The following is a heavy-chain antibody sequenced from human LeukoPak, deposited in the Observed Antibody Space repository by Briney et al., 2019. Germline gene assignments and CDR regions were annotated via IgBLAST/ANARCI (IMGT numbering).Heavy chain of an antibody. CDR3: ARFRSGYYMDV. Sequence: PGGSLRLSCAASGFTFSSYAMSWVRQAPGKGLEGGSYISGRSSTTYYADSVKGRFTIYRDNDKNSLYLQMNSPRAADTAVYYCARFRSGYYMDVWGKGTTVTVSS. CDR2: ISGRSSTT. D-gene: IGHD6-19*01. V-gene: IGHV3-48*01. CDR1: GFTFSSYA. J-gene: IGHJ6*03.